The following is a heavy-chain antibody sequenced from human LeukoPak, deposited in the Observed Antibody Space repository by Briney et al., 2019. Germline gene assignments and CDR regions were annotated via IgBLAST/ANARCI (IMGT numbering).Heavy chain of an antibody. V-gene: IGHV3-48*01. J-gene: IGHJ5*02. CDR1: GFAFSSFT. Sequence: PGGSLRLPCVASGFAFSSFTMNWVRQAPGKGLEWVSYISGSSSTIYYADSVKGRFTISRDNAKNSLFLQMNSLRAEDTAVYYCARELAHWGQGTLVTVSS. CDR3: ARELAH. CDR2: ISGSSSTI.